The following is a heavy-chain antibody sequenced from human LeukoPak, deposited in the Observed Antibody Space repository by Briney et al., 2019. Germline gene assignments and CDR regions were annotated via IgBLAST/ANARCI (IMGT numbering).Heavy chain of an antibody. CDR1: GGSISSGSYY. D-gene: IGHD6-19*01. Sequence: SVTLSLTCTVSGGSISSGSYYWSWIRQPAGKGLEWIGRIYTSGSTNYNPSLKSRVTISVDTSKNQFSLKLSSVTAADTAVYYCARAGIAVDNWFDPWGQGTLVTVSS. CDR3: ARAGIAVDNWFDP. J-gene: IGHJ5*02. CDR2: IYTSGST. V-gene: IGHV4-61*02.